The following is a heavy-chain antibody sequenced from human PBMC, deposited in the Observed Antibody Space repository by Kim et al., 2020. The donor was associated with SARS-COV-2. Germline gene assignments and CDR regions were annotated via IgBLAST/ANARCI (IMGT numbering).Heavy chain of an antibody. CDR3: ARDVFGELSPIVV. J-gene: IGHJ4*02. V-gene: IGHV3-30-3*01. D-gene: IGHD3-10*01. CDR1: GFTFSSYA. Sequence: GGSLRLSCAASGFTFSSYAMHWVRQAPGKGLEWVAVISYDGSNKYYADSVKGRFTISRDNSKNTLYLQMNSLRAEDTAVYYCARDVFGELSPIVVWGQGTLVTVSS. CDR2: ISYDGSNK.